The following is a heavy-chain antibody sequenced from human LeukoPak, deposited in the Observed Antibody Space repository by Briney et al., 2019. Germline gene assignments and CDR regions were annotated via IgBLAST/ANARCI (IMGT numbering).Heavy chain of an antibody. CDR2: IYHSGST. J-gene: IGHJ4*02. CDR3: ASKGVYYYDSSGYYRRFDY. Sequence: SETLSLTCAVSGGSISSSNWWSRVRQPPGKGLEWIGEIYHSGSTNYNPSLKSRVTISVDKSKNQFSLKLSSVTAADTAVYYCASKGVYYYDSSGYYRRFDYWGQGTLVTVSS. V-gene: IGHV4-4*02. D-gene: IGHD3-22*01. CDR1: GGSISSSNW.